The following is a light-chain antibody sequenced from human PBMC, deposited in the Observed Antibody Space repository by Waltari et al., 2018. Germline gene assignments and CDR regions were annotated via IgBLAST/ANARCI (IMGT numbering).Light chain of an antibody. J-gene: IGKJ3*01. Sequence: DIVMTQSPDSLAVSLGERATINCKSSQSVLYSSNNKNYLAWYQQKPGQPPKLLIYWASTRESGVPDRFSGSGSGTDFTLTISSLEPEDFAVYYCQQRSNWPPLFTFGPGTKVDIK. V-gene: IGKV4-1*01. CDR1: QSVLYSSNNKNY. CDR2: WAS. CDR3: QQRSNWPPLFT.